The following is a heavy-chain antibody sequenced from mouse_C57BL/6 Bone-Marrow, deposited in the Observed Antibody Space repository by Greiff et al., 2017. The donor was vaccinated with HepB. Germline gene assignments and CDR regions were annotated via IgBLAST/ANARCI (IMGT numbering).Heavy chain of an antibody. CDR2: ISSGGSYT. J-gene: IGHJ2*01. V-gene: IGHV5-6*01. CDR1: GFTFSSYG. CDR3: ASGAGGDY. Sequence: EVMLVESGGDLVKPGGSLKLSCAASGFTFSSYGMSWVRQTPDKRLEWVATISSGGSYTYYPDSVKGRFTISRDNAKNTLYLQMSSLKSEDTAMYYCASGAGGDYWGQGTTLTVSS.